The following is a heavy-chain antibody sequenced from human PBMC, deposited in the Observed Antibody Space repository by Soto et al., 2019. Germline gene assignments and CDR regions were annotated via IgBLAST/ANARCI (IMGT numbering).Heavy chain of an antibody. J-gene: IGHJ4*02. V-gene: IGHV4-39*07. Sequence: SETLSLTCTVSGGSISSSSYYWGWIRQSPGKGLEWIGCIYYSGSTNYNPSLKSRVTISVDTSKNQLSLKLSSVTAADTAVYYCARGSAAGTKSPFDYWGQGTLVTVSS. CDR1: GGSISSSSYY. CDR3: ARGSAAGTKSPFDY. CDR2: IYYSGST. D-gene: IGHD6-13*01.